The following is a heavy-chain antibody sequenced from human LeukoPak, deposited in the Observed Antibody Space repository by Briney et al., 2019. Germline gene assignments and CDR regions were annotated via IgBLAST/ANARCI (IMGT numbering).Heavy chain of an antibody. CDR1: GFSFSSYA. Sequence: GGSLRLSCAASGFSFSSYAMNWVRQAPGKGLEWVSSISESGGTTDYADSVKGRFTISRDNSKNTLYLQMNSLRAEDTAVYYCARAWTGYSYGNYWGQGTLVTVSS. D-gene: IGHD5-18*01. CDR2: ISESGGTT. J-gene: IGHJ4*02. V-gene: IGHV3-23*01. CDR3: ARAWTGYSYGNY.